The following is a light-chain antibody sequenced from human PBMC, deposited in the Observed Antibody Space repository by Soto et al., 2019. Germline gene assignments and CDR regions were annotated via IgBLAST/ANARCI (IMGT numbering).Light chain of an antibody. V-gene: IGKV3-20*01. Sequence: ETVLTQSPGTLSLSPGERATLFCRAGQSVSSSHLAWYQKKPGQAPRLLISGASNRVTDVPDRFSGSGSGTDFTLTISRLETEDFAMYYCQHYDGSPLTFGGGTKVETK. CDR3: QHYDGSPLT. J-gene: IGKJ4*01. CDR2: GAS. CDR1: QSVSSSH.